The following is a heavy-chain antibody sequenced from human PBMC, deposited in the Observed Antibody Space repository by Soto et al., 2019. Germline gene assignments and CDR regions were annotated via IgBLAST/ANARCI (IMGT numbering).Heavy chain of an antibody. CDR2: INTYNGNT. CDR1: GYTFTSYG. V-gene: IGHV1-18*01. J-gene: IGHJ4*02. Sequence: QVQLVQSGAEVKKPGASVKVSCKASGYTFTSYGISWVRQAPGQGLEWMGWINTYNGNTQYADQFSGRVTVTADTSTTTSLMDVTSLTSVGTGVFYWASVGVGLAAPRVVLHWGQGTVVTVSS. D-gene: IGHD6-25*01. CDR3: ASVGVGLAAPRVVLH.